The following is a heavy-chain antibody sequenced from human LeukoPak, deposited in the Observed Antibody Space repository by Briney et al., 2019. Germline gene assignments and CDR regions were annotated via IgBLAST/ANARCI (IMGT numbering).Heavy chain of an antibody. CDR3: ARRESYTLFLQH. J-gene: IGHJ1*01. CDR2: MNPNSGNT. V-gene: IGHV1-8*03. D-gene: IGHD1-26*01. CDR1: GYTFTNSD. Sequence: ASVKVSCRASGYTFTNSDTSWVRQASGQGLEWMGWMNPNSGNTGYAQKFRGRVTITRNTSISTAYMELSSLRSEDTAVYYCARRESYTLFLQHWGQGTLVTVSS.